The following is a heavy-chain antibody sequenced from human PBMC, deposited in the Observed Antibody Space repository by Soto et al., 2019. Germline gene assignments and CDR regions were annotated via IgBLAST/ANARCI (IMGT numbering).Heavy chain of an antibody. D-gene: IGHD3-10*01. V-gene: IGHV3-23*01. CDR3: AKAPVWVGSFDY. CDR2: ISGSGGST. J-gene: IGHJ4*02. CDR1: GFTFSSYA. Sequence: EVQLLESGGGLVQPGGSLRLSCAASGFTFSSYAMSWVRQAPWKGLEWVSAISGSGGSTYYADSVKGRFTISRDNSKNTLYLQMNSLRAEDTAVYYCAKAPVWVGSFDYWGQGTLVTVSS.